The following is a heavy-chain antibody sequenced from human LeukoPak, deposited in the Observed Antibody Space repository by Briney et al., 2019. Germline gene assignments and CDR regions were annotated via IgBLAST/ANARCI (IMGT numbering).Heavy chain of an antibody. V-gene: IGHV1-2*02. D-gene: IGHD6-13*01. J-gene: IGHJ4*02. CDR2: INPNSGGT. CDR1: GYTFSGYY. Sequence: ASVKVSCKASGYTFSGYYMHWVRQAPGQGLEWMGWINPNSGGTNYAQKFQGRVTMTRDTSISTAYMELSRLRSDDTAVYYCASYSSSWTKFDYWGQGTLVTVSS. CDR3: ASYSSSWTKFDY.